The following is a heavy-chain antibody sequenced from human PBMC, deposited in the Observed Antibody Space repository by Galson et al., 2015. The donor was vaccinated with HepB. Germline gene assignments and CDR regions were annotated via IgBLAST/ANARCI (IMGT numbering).Heavy chain of an antibody. V-gene: IGHV1-69*06. Sequence: SVKVSCKASGVTFSRLAISWVRQAPGQGLEWIGGIIPYFGTTNYAQKLQGRVTITADKSTSTAYMELSSLRSEDTAIYYCARAPYDSLWGYYRFDYWGQGTLVTVSS. CDR3: ARAPYDSLWGYYRFDY. CDR2: IIPYFGTT. D-gene: IGHD3-16*01. CDR1: GVTFSRLA. J-gene: IGHJ4*02.